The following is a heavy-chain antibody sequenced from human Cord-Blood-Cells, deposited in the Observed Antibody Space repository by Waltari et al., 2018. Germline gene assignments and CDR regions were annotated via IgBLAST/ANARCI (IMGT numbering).Heavy chain of an antibody. CDR3: ARCIAAAGTGYFQH. Sequence: QVQLVESGGGVVQPGRSLRLSCAASGFTFSSYAMHWVRQAPGKGLEWVAGISYDGSNKYYADSGKGRFTISRDNSKNTLYLQMNSLRAEDTAVYYCARCIAAAGTGYFQHWGQGTLVTVSS. J-gene: IGHJ1*01. D-gene: IGHD6-13*01. V-gene: IGHV3-30*04. CDR2: ISYDGSNK. CDR1: GFTFSSYA.